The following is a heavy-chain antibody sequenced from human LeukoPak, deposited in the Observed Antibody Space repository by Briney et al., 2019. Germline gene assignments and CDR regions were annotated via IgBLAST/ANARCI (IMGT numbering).Heavy chain of an antibody. D-gene: IGHD6-19*01. CDR1: GFTFNSYA. CDR2: ISGSGGST. Sequence: GGSLRLSCAASGFTFNSYAMSWVPQAPGKGLEWVSAISGSGGSTYYADSVKGRFTISRDNSKNTLYLQMNSLRGEDTAVYYCAKAGSGWIQLPYYLDHWGQGTLVTVSS. J-gene: IGHJ4*02. CDR3: AKAGSGWIQLPYYLDH. V-gene: IGHV3-23*01.